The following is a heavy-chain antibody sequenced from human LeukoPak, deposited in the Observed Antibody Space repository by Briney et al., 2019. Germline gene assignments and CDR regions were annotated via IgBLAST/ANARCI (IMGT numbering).Heavy chain of an antibody. CDR3: AKAGIAAAGTFDY. V-gene: IGHV3-48*03. D-gene: IGHD6-13*01. CDR2: ISSSGSTI. J-gene: IGHJ4*02. Sequence: GGSLRLSCAASGFTFSSYGMNWVRQAPGKGLEWLSHISSSGSTIYYADSVKGRFTISRDNAKNSLCLQMNSLRAEDTAVYYCAKAGIAAAGTFDYWGQGTLVTVSS. CDR1: GFTFSSYG.